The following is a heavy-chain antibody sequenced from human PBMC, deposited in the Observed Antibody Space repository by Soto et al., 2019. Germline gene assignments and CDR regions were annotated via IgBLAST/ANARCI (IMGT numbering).Heavy chain of an antibody. V-gene: IGHV1-2*04. J-gene: IGHJ4*02. CDR2: INPNSGGT. CDR1: GYTFTGYY. CDR3: ARDPIIAAAGTGFLDY. D-gene: IGHD6-13*01. Sequence: ASVKVSCKASGYTFTGYYMHWVRQAPGQGLEWMGWINPNSGGTNYAQKFQGWVTMTRDTSISTAYMELSRLRSDDTTVYYCARDPIIAAAGTGFLDYWGQGTLVTVSS.